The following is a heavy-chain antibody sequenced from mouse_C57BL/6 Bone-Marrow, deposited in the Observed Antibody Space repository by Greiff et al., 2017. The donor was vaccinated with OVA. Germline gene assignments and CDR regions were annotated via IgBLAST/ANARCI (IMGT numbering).Heavy chain of an antibody. V-gene: IGHV8-8*01. CDR2: IWWDDDK. CDR3: ARIPYYYGKGIYYAMDY. Sequence: QVTLKESGPGILQPSQTLSLTCSFSGFSLSTFGMGVGWIRQPSGKGLEWLAHIWWDDDKYYNPALKSRLTISKDTSKNQVFLKIANVDTADTATYYCARIPYYYGKGIYYAMDYWGQGTSVTVSS. CDR1: GFSLSTFGMG. D-gene: IGHD2-1*01. J-gene: IGHJ4*01.